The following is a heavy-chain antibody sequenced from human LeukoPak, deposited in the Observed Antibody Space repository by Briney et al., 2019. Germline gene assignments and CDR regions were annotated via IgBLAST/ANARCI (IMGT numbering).Heavy chain of an antibody. CDR1: GGTFSSYA. Sequence: ASVKVSCKASGGTFSSYAISWVRQASGQGLEWMGRIIPILGIANYAQKFQGRVTITADKSTSTAYMELSSLRSEDTAVYYCAGSSSASYYFDYWGQGTLVTVSS. CDR2: IIPILGIA. J-gene: IGHJ4*02. D-gene: IGHD6-6*01. V-gene: IGHV1-69*04. CDR3: AGSSSASYYFDY.